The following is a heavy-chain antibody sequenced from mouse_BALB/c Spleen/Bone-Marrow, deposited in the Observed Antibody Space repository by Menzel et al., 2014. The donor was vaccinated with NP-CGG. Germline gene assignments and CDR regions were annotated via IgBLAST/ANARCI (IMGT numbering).Heavy chain of an antibody. J-gene: IGHJ2*01. D-gene: IGHD4-1*01. Sequence: QVQLQQSGAELVKPGAPVKLSCKASGYTFNSYWMNWVKQRPGRGLEWIGRIDPSDSETHYNQKFKGKATLTVDKSSSTAYIQLSSLTSEDSAVYYCARNWVYFDYWGQGTTLTVSS. CDR2: IDPSDSET. V-gene: IGHV1-69*02. CDR3: ARNWVYFDY. CDR1: GYTFNSYW.